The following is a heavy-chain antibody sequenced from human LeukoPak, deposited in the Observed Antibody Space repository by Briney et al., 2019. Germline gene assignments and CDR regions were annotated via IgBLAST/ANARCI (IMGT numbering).Heavy chain of an antibody. J-gene: IGHJ4*02. CDR3: AKVKWSSSGALDY. CDR2: ISGSSSAI. D-gene: IGHD6-25*01. CDR1: GFTFSAYN. Sequence: GGSLRLSCAASGFTFSAYNMIWVRQAPGKGLEWLSYISGSSSAIYYADSVQGRFTISRDNAKNSLSLQMNSLRVEDTAIYYCAKVKWSSSGALDYWGQGTLVSVSS. V-gene: IGHV3-48*01.